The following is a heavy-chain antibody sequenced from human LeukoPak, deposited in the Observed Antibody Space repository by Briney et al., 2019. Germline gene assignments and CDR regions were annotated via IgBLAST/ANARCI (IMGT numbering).Heavy chain of an antibody. CDR1: GGSISSYY. CDR2: IYSSGST. J-gene: IGHJ4*02. D-gene: IGHD6-13*01. CDR3: AREAGPGIAAVGTFDY. V-gene: IGHV4-4*07. Sequence: SETPSLTCTVSGGSISSYYWSWIRQPAGKGLEWIGRIYSSGSTNYNPSLKSRVTMSVDTSKNQFSLKLSSVTAADTAVYYCAREAGPGIAAVGTFDYWGQGTLVTVSS.